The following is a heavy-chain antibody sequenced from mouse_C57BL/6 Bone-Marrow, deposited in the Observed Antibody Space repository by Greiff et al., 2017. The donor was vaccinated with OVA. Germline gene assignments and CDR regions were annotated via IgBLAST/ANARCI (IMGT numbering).Heavy chain of an antibody. CDR3: ARGDYGSSYDWYFDV. Sequence: QVQLKQSGPELVKPGASVKISCKASGYAFSSSWMNWVKQRPGKGLEWIGRIYPGDGDTNYNGKFKGKATLTADTSSSTAYMQLSSLTSEDSAVYFGARGDYGSSYDWYFDVWGTGTTVTVSS. J-gene: IGHJ1*03. V-gene: IGHV1-82*01. CDR2: IYPGDGDT. CDR1: GYAFSSSW. D-gene: IGHD1-1*01.